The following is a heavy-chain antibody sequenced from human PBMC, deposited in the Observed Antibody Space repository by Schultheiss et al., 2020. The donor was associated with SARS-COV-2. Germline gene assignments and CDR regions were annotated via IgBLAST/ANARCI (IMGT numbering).Heavy chain of an antibody. V-gene: IGHV4-38-2*01. CDR3: ARGLGSGSYPFDY. J-gene: IGHJ4*02. CDR1: GYSISSGYY. CDR2: IYYSGST. Sequence: SQTLSLTCAVSGYSISSGYYWSWIRQPPGKGLEWIGYIYYSGSTNYNPSLKSRVTISVDTSKNQFSLKLSSVTAADTAVYYCARGLGSGSYPFDYWGQGTLVTVSS. D-gene: IGHD3-10*01.